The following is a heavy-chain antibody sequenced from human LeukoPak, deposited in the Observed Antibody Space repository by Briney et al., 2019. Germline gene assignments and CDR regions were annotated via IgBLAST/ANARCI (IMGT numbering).Heavy chain of an antibody. CDR1: SGSISSYY. J-gene: IGHJ4*02. Sequence: SETLSLTCTVSSGSISSYYWSWIRQPAGKGLEWIGRIYTSGSTNYNPSLKGRVTLSVDQSKNQFFLTLSSVTAADPAVYFCGRGDSVSDYGEDYFDYWSQGTLVTVTA. CDR3: GRGDSVSDYGEDYFDY. D-gene: IGHD1-26*01. CDR2: IYTSGST. V-gene: IGHV4-4*07.